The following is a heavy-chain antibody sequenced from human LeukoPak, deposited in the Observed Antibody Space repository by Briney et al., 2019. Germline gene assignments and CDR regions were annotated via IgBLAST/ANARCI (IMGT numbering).Heavy chain of an antibody. Sequence: GGSLRLSCAASGLIFNNYAMTWVRQAPGKGLEWVGRIKSKADGETIDYAAPVKGRFTFSRDDSKNMLYLQMNSLKSEDTAVYYCSTLTSRGLSDSWGQGTLVTVSS. J-gene: IGHJ4*02. CDR3: STLTSRGLSDS. V-gene: IGHV3-15*01. D-gene: IGHD1-20*01. CDR2: IKSKADGETI. CDR1: GLIFNNYA.